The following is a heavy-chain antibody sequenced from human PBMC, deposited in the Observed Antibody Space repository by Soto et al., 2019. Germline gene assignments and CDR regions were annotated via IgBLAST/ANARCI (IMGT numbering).Heavy chain of an antibody. V-gene: IGHV4-34*01. CDR1: GGSFSGYY. Sequence: QVQLQQWGAGLLKPSETLSLTCAVYGGSFSGYYWSWIRQPPGKGLEWIGEINHSGSTNYNPSLQSRVTISVDTSKNQFSLKLSSVTAADTAVYYCARGQGVVVVAANLGPGPRLDYWGQGTLVTVSS. CDR3: ARGQGVVVVAANLGPGPRLDY. CDR2: INHSGST. D-gene: IGHD2-15*01. J-gene: IGHJ4*02.